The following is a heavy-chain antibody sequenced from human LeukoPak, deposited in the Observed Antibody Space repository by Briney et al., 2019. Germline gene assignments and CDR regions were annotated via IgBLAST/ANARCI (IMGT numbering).Heavy chain of an antibody. CDR3: AKSVPLGAFDY. D-gene: IGHD3-16*01. V-gene: IGHV3-66*01. CDR2: IYSGGST. J-gene: IGHJ4*02. Sequence: GGSLRLSCAASGFTVSSNYMSWVRQAPGKGLEWVSVIYSGGSTYYADSVKGRFTISRDNSKNTLYLQMNSLRAEDTAVYYCAKSVPLGAFDYWGQGTLVTVSS. CDR1: GFTVSSNY.